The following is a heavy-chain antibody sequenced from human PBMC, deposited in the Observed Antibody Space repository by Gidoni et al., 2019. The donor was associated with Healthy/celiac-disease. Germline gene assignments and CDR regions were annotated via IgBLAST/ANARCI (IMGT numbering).Heavy chain of an antibody. V-gene: IGHV3-23*01. CDR1: RFTFSSYA. D-gene: IGHD2-2*02. Sequence: EVQVLESGGGLEQPGGSLRLSCAASRFTFSSYAMSWGRQAPGKGLEWVSAISGGGCSTYYADSVKGRFTISRDNSKNTLYLQMNSLRAEDTAVYYCAKAGAEYCTSTSCYTEGAFDIWGQGTMVTVSS. CDR3: AKAGAEYCTSTSCYTEGAFDI. J-gene: IGHJ3*02. CDR2: ISGGGCST.